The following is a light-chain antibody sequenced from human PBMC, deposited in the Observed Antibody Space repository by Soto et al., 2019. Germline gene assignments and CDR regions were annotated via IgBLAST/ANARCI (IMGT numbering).Light chain of an antibody. CDR3: CSFASSSTFYV. Sequence: QSVLTQPASVSGSPGQSITISCTGTASDVGSSNLVSWYQQYPGKAPKLIIYEGRRRPSGVSGRFSGSKSGNTASLTIFWLQAEDEADYYCCSFASSSTFYVFGTGTKVTVL. J-gene: IGLJ1*01. CDR1: ASDVGSSNL. CDR2: EGR. V-gene: IGLV2-23*01.